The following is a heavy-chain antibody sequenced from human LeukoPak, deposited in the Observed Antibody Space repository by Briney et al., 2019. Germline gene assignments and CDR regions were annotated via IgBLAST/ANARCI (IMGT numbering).Heavy chain of an antibody. V-gene: IGHV1-69*02. D-gene: IGHD2-8*01. CDR1: GGTFSSYT. Sequence: SVKVSCKASGGTFSSYTISWVRQAPGQGLEWMGRIIPILGIANYAQKFQGRVTITADKSTSTAYMELSSLRSEDTAVYYCARGVRGVNGATAWFDPWGQGNLVTVSS. CDR3: ARGVRGVNGATAWFDP. CDR2: IIPILGIA. J-gene: IGHJ5*02.